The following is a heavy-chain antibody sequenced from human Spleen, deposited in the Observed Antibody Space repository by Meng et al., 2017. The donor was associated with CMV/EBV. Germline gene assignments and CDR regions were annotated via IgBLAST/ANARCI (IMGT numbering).Heavy chain of an antibody. V-gene: IGHV3-21*06. CDR3: AKDGVSGDIVVVVAAPGDY. CDR2: INPDSDYI. J-gene: IGHJ4*02. D-gene: IGHD2-15*01. Sequence: GESLKISCAASGFTFKTFTMSWVRQAPGKGLEWVSSINPDSDYIYSADSLKGRFTISRDNAKNSVYLQMNSLRAEDTAVYYCAKDGVSGDIVVVVAAPGDYWGQGTLVTVSS. CDR1: GFTFKTFT.